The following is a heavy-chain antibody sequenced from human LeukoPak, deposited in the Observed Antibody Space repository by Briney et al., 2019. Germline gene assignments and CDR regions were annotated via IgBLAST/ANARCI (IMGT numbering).Heavy chain of an antibody. CDR3: ASRSRQGRYFDL. Sequence: KSSETLSLTCTVSGGSITSGGYYWGWIRQPPGKGLEWIGHINYSGITYYSPSLQSRVTISVDTSKNQISLKVNSVTAADTAVYYCASRSRQGRYFDLWGRGTLVTVSS. V-gene: IGHV4-39*01. CDR1: GGSITSGGYY. CDR2: INYSGIT. J-gene: IGHJ2*01.